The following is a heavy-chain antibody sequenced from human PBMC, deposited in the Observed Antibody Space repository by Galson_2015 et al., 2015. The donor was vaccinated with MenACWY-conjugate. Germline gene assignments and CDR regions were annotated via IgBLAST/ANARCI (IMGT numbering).Heavy chain of an antibody. Sequence: SLRLSCAASGFTFSSYAMSWVRQAPGKGLEWVSGVSGNGDTAYYADSVKGRFAISRDNSKNTLYLQVNNLGAEDTAVYYCVGRVSGWSHGFDYWGQGTLVTVSS. J-gene: IGHJ4*02. CDR1: GFTFSSYA. CDR3: VGRVSGWSHGFDY. D-gene: IGHD6-19*01. CDR2: VSGNGDTA. V-gene: IGHV3-23*01.